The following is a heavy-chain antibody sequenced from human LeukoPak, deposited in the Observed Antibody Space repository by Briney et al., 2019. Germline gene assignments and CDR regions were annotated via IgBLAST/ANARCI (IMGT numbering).Heavy chain of an antibody. D-gene: IGHD3-16*01. CDR3: ARLNFRGGEALHFDA. V-gene: IGHV4-4*09. J-gene: IGHJ4*02. Sequence: SETLSLTCSVSGGSLTNYYWGWIRQPPGKGLEFIGYIHSDGTTNYDSSLQSRVAISLDTSKIQFSLRLYSVTAADTALYFCARLNFRGGEALHFDAWGQGTLVTVAS. CDR1: GGSLTNYY. CDR2: IHSDGTT.